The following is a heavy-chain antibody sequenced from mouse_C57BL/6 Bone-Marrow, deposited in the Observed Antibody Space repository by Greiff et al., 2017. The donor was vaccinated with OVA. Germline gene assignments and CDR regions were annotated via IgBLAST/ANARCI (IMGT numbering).Heavy chain of an antibody. CDR3: ARQSHTTPLDY. D-gene: IGHD1-1*01. CDR1: GFTFSDYY. CDR2: ISNGGGST. V-gene: IGHV5-12*01. Sequence: EVMLVESGGGLVQPGGSLKLSCAASGFTFSDYYMYWVRQTPEKRLEWVAYISNGGGSTYYPDTVKGRFTNSRDNAKNTLYLQMSRLKSEDTAMYYCARQSHTTPLDYWGQGTTLTVSS. J-gene: IGHJ2*01.